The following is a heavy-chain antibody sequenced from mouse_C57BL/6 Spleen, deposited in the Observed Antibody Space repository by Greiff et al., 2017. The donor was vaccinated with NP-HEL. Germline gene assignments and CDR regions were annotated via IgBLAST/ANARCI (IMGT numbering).Heavy chain of an antibody. CDR1: GYTFTSYW. CDR3: ARAWLRRPFYAMDY. J-gene: IGHJ4*01. V-gene: IGHV1-64*01. Sequence: QVQLQQSGAELVKPGASVKLSCKASGYTFTSYWMHWVKQRPGQGLEWIGMIHPNSGSTNYNEKFKSKATLTVDKSSSTAYMQLSSLTSEDSAVYYCARAWLRRPFYAMDYWGQGTSVTVSS. D-gene: IGHD2-2*01. CDR2: IHPNSGST.